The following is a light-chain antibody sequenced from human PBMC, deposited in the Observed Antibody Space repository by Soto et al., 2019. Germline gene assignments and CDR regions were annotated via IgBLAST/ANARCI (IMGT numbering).Light chain of an antibody. CDR3: QQSYRSPYT. CDR1: QSINIY. Sequence: IQMTQSPSSLSASVGDSVTVTCRASQSINIYLNWCQQKPGKAPTLLIYGASSLQSGVPSRFTGGGSWTDFTLTISSLQPEDFATYYCQQSYRSPYTFGQGTKLEIK. CDR2: GAS. V-gene: IGKV1-39*01. J-gene: IGKJ2*01.